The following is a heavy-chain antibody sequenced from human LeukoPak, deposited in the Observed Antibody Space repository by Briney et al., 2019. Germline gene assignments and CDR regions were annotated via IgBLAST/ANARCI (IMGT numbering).Heavy chain of an antibody. Sequence: ASVKVSCKASGCTFTSYGISWVRQAPGQGLEWMGWISAYNGNTNYAQKLQGRVTMTTDTSTSTAYMELRSLRSDDTAVYYCAIAEANFYDSGGYHYWGQGTLVTVSS. V-gene: IGHV1-18*01. CDR2: ISAYNGNT. CDR1: GCTFTSYG. D-gene: IGHD3-22*01. CDR3: AIAEANFYDSGGYHY. J-gene: IGHJ4*02.